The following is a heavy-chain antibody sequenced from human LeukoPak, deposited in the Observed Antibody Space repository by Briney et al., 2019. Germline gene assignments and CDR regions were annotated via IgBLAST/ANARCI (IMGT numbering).Heavy chain of an antibody. CDR1: GFAVSSNY. CDR3: ARDSPRYYFDY. Sequence: GGSLRLSCGASGFAVSSNYMSWVRQAPGKGLEWVSVIYSGGSTYYADSVKGRFTISRDNSKNTLYLQMNSLRAEDTAVYYCARDSPRYYFDYWGQGTLVTVSS. V-gene: IGHV3-66*01. CDR2: IYSGGST. J-gene: IGHJ4*02.